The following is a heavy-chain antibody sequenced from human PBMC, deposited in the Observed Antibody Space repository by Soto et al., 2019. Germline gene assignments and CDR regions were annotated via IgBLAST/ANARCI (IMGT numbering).Heavy chain of an antibody. Sequence: QVRLVQSGAEVKKPGSSVNLSCKASGGTFSNLAINWVRQAPGQGLEWMGGITPLLGAADYAQKFQGRVSIISDESTTTVYMELRSLKSDDTAMYYCATDGQITLXGVXXAPYAMDVWGQGTTVTVSS. D-gene: IGHD3-3*01. J-gene: IGHJ6*02. CDR1: GGTFSNLA. CDR2: ITPLLGAA. V-gene: IGHV1-69*05. CDR3: ATDGQITLXGVXXAPYAMDV.